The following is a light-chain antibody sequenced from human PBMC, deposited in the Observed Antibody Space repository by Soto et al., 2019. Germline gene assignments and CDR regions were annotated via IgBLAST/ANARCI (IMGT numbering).Light chain of an antibody. J-gene: IGKJ2*01. Sequence: EIVLTQSPGTLSLSPGERATLSCRASQSVSSTYLAWYQQKPGQAPRLLIYGASIRATGVPDRFSGSGSGTEFTLTISRLEPEDFAVYDCQQYGSSPYTFGQGTKLESK. CDR1: QSVSSTY. CDR2: GAS. CDR3: QQYGSSPYT. V-gene: IGKV3-20*01.